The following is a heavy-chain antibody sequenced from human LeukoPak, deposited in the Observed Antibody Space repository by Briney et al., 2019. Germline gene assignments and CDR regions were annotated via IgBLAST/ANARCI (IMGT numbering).Heavy chain of an antibody. CDR3: ARLGHLVTMSRGVYAYFDP. V-gene: IGHV4-39*01. CDR1: GAPVISSASY. D-gene: IGHD3-10*01. J-gene: IGHJ5*02. CDR2: LYYTGST. Sequence: PSETLSLTCTVSGAPVISSASYWGWIRQSPGKGLEWIGTLYYTGSTSYNPSLKSRVTISVDTAKNQVSLRLSSVAAADTAIYYCARLGHLVTMSRGVYAYFDPWGQGTLVTVSS.